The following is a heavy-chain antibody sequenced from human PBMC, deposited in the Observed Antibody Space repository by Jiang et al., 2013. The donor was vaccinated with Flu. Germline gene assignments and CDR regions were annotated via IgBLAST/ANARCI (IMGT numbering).Heavy chain of an antibody. CDR1: GLIFDIYG. CDR2: ISYDGNXK. J-gene: IGHJ4*01. Sequence: LVESGGGVVRPGRSLRLSCAASGLIFDIYGMHWVRQAPGKGLEWVASISYDGNXKKYADSVKGRLTVSRDNSENTVSLEMNSLRPEDTAIYYCAKGQTVAGEFDSWGQGSLVTVSP. CDR3: AKGQTVAGEFDS. D-gene: IGHD6-19*01. V-gene: IGHV3-30*18.